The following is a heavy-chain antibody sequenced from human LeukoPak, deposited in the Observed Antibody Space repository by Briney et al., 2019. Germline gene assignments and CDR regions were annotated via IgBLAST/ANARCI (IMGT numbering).Heavy chain of an antibody. CDR1: GFIFSNYA. D-gene: IGHD6-13*01. CDR3: ARGMYSSSWYGDY. V-gene: IGHV3-23*01. J-gene: IGHJ4*02. Sequence: PGGSLRLSCAAAGFIFSNYAMSWVRQDPGKGLEWVSAISGSGRSTYYADAVRGRFTISRDNSKNTLYLQMNSLRAEDTAVYYCARGMYSSSWYGDYWGQGTLVTVSS. CDR2: ISGSGRST.